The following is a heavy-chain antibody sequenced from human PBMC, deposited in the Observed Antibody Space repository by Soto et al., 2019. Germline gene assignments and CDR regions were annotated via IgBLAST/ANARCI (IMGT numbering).Heavy chain of an antibody. CDR1: GFSLSTSGVG. V-gene: IGHV2-5*02. D-gene: IGHD3-22*01. CDR2: IYWDDDK. Sequence: QITLKESGPTLVKPTQPLTLTCTFSGFSLSTSGVGVGWIRQPPGQALEWLALIYWDDDKRYSPSLKIRLTITKDTSKNQVVLTMTNMDPVDTATYYCAHTQYYYDSSGYYSNAEYFQHWGHGTLVTVSS. J-gene: IGHJ1*01. CDR3: AHTQYYYDSSGYYSNAEYFQH.